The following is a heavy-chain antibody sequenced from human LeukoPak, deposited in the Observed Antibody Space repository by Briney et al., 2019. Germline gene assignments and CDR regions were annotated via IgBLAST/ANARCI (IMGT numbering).Heavy chain of an antibody. D-gene: IGHD3-16*01. V-gene: IGHV3-23*01. CDR2: ISPSGDIT. Sequence: GGSLRLSCAASGFTFSSYAMNWVRQAPGKGLEWVSGISPSGDITYYVDSVKGRFTISRDNSKNTVYLEVSSLTAEDTAVYYCAKDDAWLRFGEWSQGTLVTVSS. J-gene: IGHJ4*02. CDR1: GFTFSSYA. CDR3: AKDDAWLRFGE.